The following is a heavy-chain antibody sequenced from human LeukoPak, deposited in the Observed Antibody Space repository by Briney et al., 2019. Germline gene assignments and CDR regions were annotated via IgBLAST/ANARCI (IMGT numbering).Heavy chain of an antibody. CDR2: INHSGST. D-gene: IGHD6-13*01. J-gene: IGHJ4*02. Sequence: SETLSLTCDVYGGSFSGYYWSWIRQPPGKGLEWIGEINHSGSTNYNPSLKSRVTISVDTSKNQFSLKLSSVTAADTAVYYCARGKRGYSSSWYDYWGQGTLVTVSS. CDR3: ARGKRGYSSSWYDY. CDR1: GGSFSGYY. V-gene: IGHV4-34*01.